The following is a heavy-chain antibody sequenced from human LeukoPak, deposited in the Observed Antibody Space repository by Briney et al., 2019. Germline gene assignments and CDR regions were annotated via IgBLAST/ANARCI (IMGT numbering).Heavy chain of an antibody. J-gene: IGHJ4*02. CDR2: TYYKTAWYN. D-gene: IGHD6-19*01. CDR3: ARGTGWPQFDY. V-gene: IGHV6-1*01. CDR1: GDSVSRDSIA. Sequence: SQTLSLTCAISGDSVSRDSIAWNWIRQSPSRGLEWLGRTYYKTAWYNDYAVSVKGRIIINPDTSKNQFSLQLNSVTPEDTAVYYCARGTGWPQFDYWGQGTLVTVSS.